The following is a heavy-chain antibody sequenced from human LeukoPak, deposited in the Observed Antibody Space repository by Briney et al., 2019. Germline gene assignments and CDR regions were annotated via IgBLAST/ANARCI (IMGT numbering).Heavy chain of an antibody. Sequence: GSSVKVSCKASGGTFSSYAISWVRQAPGQGLEWMGRFIPILGIANYAQKFQGRVTITADKSTSTAYMELSSLRSEDTAVYYCARGSITMVRGVRNNDYWGQGTLVTVSS. CDR3: ARGSITMVRGVRNNDY. CDR1: GGTFSSYA. V-gene: IGHV1-69*04. CDR2: FIPILGIA. D-gene: IGHD3-10*01. J-gene: IGHJ4*02.